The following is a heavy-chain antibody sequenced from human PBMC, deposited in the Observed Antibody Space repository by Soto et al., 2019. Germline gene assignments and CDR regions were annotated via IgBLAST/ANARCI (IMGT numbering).Heavy chain of an antibody. V-gene: IGHV4-34*01. CDR3: ARGLPAARSNAFDI. D-gene: IGHD2-2*01. Sequence: PSETLSLTCAVYGGSFSGYYWSWIRQPPGKGLEWIGEINHSGSTNYNPSLKSRVTISVDTSKNQFSLTVSSVTAADTAMYYCARGLPAARSNAFDIWGQGTMVTVS. J-gene: IGHJ3*02. CDR1: GGSFSGYY. CDR2: INHSGST.